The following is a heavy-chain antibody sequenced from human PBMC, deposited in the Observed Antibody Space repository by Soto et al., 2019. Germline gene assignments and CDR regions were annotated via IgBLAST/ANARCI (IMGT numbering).Heavy chain of an antibody. CDR3: AKDMGEMATSYYYYYGMDV. Sequence: GGSLRLSCAASGFTFSSYAMSWVRQAPGKGLEWVSAISGSGGSTYYADSVKGRFTISRDNSKNTLYLQMNSLRAEDTAVYYCAKDMGEMATSYYYYYGMDVWGQGTTVTVSS. D-gene: IGHD3-16*01. V-gene: IGHV3-23*01. J-gene: IGHJ6*02. CDR1: GFTFSSYA. CDR2: ISGSGGST.